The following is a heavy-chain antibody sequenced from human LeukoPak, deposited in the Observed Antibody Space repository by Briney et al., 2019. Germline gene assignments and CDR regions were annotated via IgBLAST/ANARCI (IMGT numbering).Heavy chain of an antibody. CDR2: IYSGGST. Sequence: PGGSLILSCAASGFTVSSNYMSRVRQAPGKGLEWVSVIYSGGSTYYADSVKGRFTISRDNSKNTLYLQMNSLRAEDTAVYYCAKDRGSGWFDPWGQGTLVTVSS. D-gene: IGHD2-15*01. CDR3: AKDRGSGWFDP. J-gene: IGHJ5*02. V-gene: IGHV3-66*02. CDR1: GFTVSSNY.